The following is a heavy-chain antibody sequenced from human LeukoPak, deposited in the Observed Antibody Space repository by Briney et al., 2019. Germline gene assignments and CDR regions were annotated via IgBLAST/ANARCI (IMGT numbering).Heavy chain of an antibody. CDR1: GGSFSGYY. J-gene: IGHJ6*03. D-gene: IGHD3-10*01. Sequence: SETLSLTCTVYGGSFSGYYWSWIRQPPGKGLEWIGEINHSGSTNYNPSLKSRVTISVDTSKNQFSLKLSSVTAADTAVYYCARLTKNDSGSFRFGKKKRGYMDVWGKGTTVTISS. V-gene: IGHV4-34*01. CDR2: INHSGST. CDR3: ARLTKNDSGSFRFGKKKRGYMDV.